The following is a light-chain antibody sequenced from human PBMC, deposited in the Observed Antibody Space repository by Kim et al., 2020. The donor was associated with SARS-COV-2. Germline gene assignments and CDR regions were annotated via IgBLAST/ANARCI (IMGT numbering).Light chain of an antibody. CDR1: QSVSSR. CDR2: GAS. CDR3: QQYNNWPPGFT. V-gene: IGKV3D-15*01. Sequence: GEIATLSGLASQSVSSRYVAWYQQIPGQAPRLLIYGASSRATGIPDRFSGSGSGTEFTLTISSLQSEDFAVYYCQQYNNWPPGFTFGGGTKVDIK. J-gene: IGKJ4*01.